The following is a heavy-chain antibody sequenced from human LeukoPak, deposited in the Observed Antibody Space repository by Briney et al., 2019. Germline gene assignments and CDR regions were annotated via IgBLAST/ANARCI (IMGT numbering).Heavy chain of an antibody. CDR3: ARVGRQQLAIPWDY. D-gene: IGHD6-13*01. CDR2: IKQDGSEK. V-gene: IGHV3-7*01. CDR1: GFTFSSYW. Sequence: PGGSLRLSCAASGFTFSSYWMSWVRQAPGKGLEWVANIKQDGSEKYYVDSVKGRFTISRDNAKNSLYLQMNSLRAEDTAVYYCARVGRQQLAIPWDYWGQGTLVTVSS. J-gene: IGHJ4*02.